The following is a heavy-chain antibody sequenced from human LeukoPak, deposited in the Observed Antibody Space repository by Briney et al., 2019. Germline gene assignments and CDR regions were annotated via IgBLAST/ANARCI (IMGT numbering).Heavy chain of an antibody. CDR2: IYCSGST. Sequence: PSETLSLTCTASGVSITNTNYYWAWLRQPPGKGLEWIGTIYCSGSTHDNPSLKSRVTISVDTSKTQFSLKLSSVTAADTAVYFCARHTSDGDFAFDLWGQGTMVTVSS. CDR1: GVSITNTNYY. D-gene: IGHD4-17*01. J-gene: IGHJ3*01. V-gene: IGHV4-39*01. CDR3: ARHTSDGDFAFDL.